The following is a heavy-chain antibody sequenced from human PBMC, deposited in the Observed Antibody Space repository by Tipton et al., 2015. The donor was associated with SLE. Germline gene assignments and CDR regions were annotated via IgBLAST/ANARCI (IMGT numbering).Heavy chain of an antibody. J-gene: IGHJ4*02. CDR2: IYYSGST. CDR1: GGSIRSHY. D-gene: IGHD2-21*02. V-gene: IGHV4-59*11. CDR3: ARDREVTRLFDY. Sequence: LRLSCSVSGGSIRSHYWSWIRQPPGKGLEWIGYIYYSGSTNYNPSLKSRVTISVDTSKNQFSLKLSSVTAADTAVYYCARDREVTRLFDYWGQGTLVTVSS.